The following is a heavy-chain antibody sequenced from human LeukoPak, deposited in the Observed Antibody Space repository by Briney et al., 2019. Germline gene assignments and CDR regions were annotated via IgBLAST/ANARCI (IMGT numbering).Heavy chain of an antibody. D-gene: IGHD6-13*01. V-gene: IGHV3-33*08. CDR1: DFTFTNAW. CDR2: IWYDGSNK. J-gene: IGHJ4*02. CDR3: ARGLIAAAGTVYFDY. Sequence: GGSLRLSCAASDFTFTNAWMHWVRQAPGKGLEWVAVIWYDGSNKYYADSVKGRFTISRDNSKNTLYLQMNSLRAEDTAVYYCARGLIAAAGTVYFDYWGQGTLVTVSS.